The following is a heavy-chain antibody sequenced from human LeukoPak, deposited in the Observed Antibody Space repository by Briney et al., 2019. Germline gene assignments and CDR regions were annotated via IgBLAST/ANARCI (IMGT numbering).Heavy chain of an antibody. Sequence: ASVKVSCKASGYTFTGYYMHWVRQAPGQGLEWMGIINPSGGSTTLAQKFQGRVTVTRDTSTSTVYMELSSLRSEDTAVYYCARDGDRQSQQWLASPSVYWGQGALVTVSS. CDR1: GYTFTGYY. V-gene: IGHV1-46*01. D-gene: IGHD6-19*01. CDR2: INPSGGST. J-gene: IGHJ4*02. CDR3: ARDGDRQSQQWLASPSVY.